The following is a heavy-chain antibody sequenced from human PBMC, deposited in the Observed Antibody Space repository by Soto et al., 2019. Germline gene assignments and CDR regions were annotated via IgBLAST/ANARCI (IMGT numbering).Heavy chain of an antibody. CDR1: GFTFTSSA. CDR3: AGAVGRWADHRYYGIGLDV. CDR2: IVVGSGNT. V-gene: IGHV1-58*01. J-gene: IGHJ6*04. Sequence: GASVKVSCKASGFTFTSSAVQWVRQARGQRLEWIGWIVVGSGNTNYAQKFQERVTITRDMSTSTAYMELSSLRSEDTAVYYCAGAVGRWADHRYYGIGLDVWGKGTTVTVSS. D-gene: IGHD1-26*01.